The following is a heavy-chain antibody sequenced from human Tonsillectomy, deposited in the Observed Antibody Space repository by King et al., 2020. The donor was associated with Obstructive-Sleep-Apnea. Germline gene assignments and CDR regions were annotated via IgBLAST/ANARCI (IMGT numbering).Heavy chain of an antibody. V-gene: IGHV3-30-3*01. Sequence: VQLVESGGGVVQPGRSLRLSCAASGFIFSSYAIRWVRQAPGKGLEWVAGISYDGSNKYYADSVKGRFTISRNNSKNTLYLQMNSLKPEDTAVYYCARDRRYFDYWGQGTLVTVSS. CDR2: ISYDGSNK. CDR1: GFIFSSYA. CDR3: ARDRRYFDY. J-gene: IGHJ4*02.